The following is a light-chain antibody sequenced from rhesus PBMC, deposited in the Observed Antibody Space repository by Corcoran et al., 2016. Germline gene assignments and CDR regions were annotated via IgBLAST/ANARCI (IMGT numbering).Light chain of an antibody. J-gene: IGKJ4*01. V-gene: IGKV2-78*01. CDR1: QSLLHSNGSTY. CDR3: EQTLQTPLT. CDR2: EVS. Sequence: DIVMTQTPLSLSVTPGEPASISCRSSQSLLHSNGSTYLHWYLQKPGQSPQLLIYEVSNRASGVPDRCSGSGSGTDFTLKISRVGAEDVVVYYCEQTLQTPLTFGGGTKVELK.